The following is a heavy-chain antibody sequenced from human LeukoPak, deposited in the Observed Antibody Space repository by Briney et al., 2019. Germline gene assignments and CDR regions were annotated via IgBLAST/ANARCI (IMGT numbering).Heavy chain of an antibody. CDR2: ISTYNGNT. CDR3: ARDPSSEWFGEFEVVDY. J-gene: IGHJ4*02. CDR1: GYTFTSYG. D-gene: IGHD3-10*01. V-gene: IGHV1-18*01. Sequence: GASVKVSCKASGYTFTSYGISWVRQAPGQGLEWMGWISTYNGNTKYTQKLQGRVTMTTDTSTSTAYMELRSLRSDDTAFYYCARDPSSEWFGEFEVVDYWGQGTLVTVSS.